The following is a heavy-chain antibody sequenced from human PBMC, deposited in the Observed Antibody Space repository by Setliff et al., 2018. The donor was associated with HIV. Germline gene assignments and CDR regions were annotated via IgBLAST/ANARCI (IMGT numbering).Heavy chain of an antibody. V-gene: IGHV3-66*01. CDR1: GFTVSNDY. D-gene: IGHD6-13*01. Sequence: GGSLRLSCAASGFTVSNDYMSWVRQAPGRGLEWVSVIHSGGSTYYADSVKGRFIISRDNSKNTLYLQMNSLRAEDTAVYYCARVSKSSPDAFDIWGQGTMVTVSS. CDR3: ARVSKSSPDAFDI. J-gene: IGHJ3*02. CDR2: IHSGGST.